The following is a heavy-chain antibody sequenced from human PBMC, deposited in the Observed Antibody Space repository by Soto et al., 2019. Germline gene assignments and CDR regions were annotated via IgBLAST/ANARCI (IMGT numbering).Heavy chain of an antibody. D-gene: IGHD5-12*01. CDR2: IYPGDSDT. J-gene: IGHJ6*02. V-gene: IGHV5-51*01. Sequence: PGESLTISFTCSGHSFTGYWIGWVRQMPGKGLEWMGIIYPGDSDTRYSPSFQGQVTISADRSISTAYLQWSSPKASDTAMYYCAREEGGGYDFPSYYYYGMDVWGQGTTVTVSS. CDR1: GHSFTGYW. CDR3: AREEGGGYDFPSYYYYGMDV.